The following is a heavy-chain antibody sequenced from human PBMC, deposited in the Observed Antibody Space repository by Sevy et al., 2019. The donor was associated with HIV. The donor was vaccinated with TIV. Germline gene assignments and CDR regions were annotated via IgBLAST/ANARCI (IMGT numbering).Heavy chain of an antibody. CDR3: VKGTGAY. J-gene: IGHJ4*02. CDR1: GFTITNSW. Sequence: GGSLRLSCAASGFTITNSWMGWVRQAPGKGLEWVATIKEDGSGKDFVDSGKGRLVVSRDNAKNSVFLQINSLRDEDTAVYYCVKGTGAYWGQGVMVTVSS. D-gene: IGHD3-10*01. V-gene: IGHV3-7*01. CDR2: IKEDGSGK.